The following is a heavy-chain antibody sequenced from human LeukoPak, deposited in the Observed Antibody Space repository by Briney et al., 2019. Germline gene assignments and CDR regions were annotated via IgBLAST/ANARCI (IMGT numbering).Heavy chain of an antibody. V-gene: IGHV1-18*04. CDR2: ISAYNGNT. CDR3: ARDGQYYYGSGTPDAAGFFDY. Sequence: GASVKVSCKASGYTFTSYGISWVRQAPGQGLEWMGWISAYNGNTNYAQKLHGRVTMTTDTSTSTAYMELRSLRSDDTAVYYCARDGQYYYGSGTPDAAGFFDYWGQGTLVTVSS. J-gene: IGHJ4*02. CDR1: GYTFTSYG. D-gene: IGHD3-10*01.